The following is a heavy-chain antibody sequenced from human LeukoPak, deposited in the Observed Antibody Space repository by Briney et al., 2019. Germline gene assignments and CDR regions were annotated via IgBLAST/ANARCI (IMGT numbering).Heavy chain of an antibody. J-gene: IGHJ4*02. Sequence: PSETLSLTCTVSGCSISSSSYYWGGIRQPPGKGLEWIGSIYYSWSTYYNPSLKSRVTISLHTSKNQFSLKLISVTAADTAVYYCARRPQAAMVDYWGQGTLVTVSS. CDR3: ARRPQAAMVDY. CDR1: GCSISSSSYY. CDR2: IYYSWST. V-gene: IGHV4-39*01. D-gene: IGHD5-18*01.